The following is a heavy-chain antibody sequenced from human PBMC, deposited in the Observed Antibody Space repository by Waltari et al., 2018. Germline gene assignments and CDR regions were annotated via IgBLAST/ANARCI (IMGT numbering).Heavy chain of an antibody. CDR3: ASKGRIVVVPAATSTGDDY. V-gene: IGHV3-23*04. J-gene: IGHJ4*02. CDR1: GFTFSSYA. Sequence: EVQLVESGGGLVQPGGSLRLSCAASGFTFSSYAMSWVRQAPGKGLEWVSAISGSGGSTYYADSVKGRFTISRDNSKNTLYLQMNSLRAEDTAVYYCASKGRIVVVPAATSTGDDYWGQGTLVTVSS. D-gene: IGHD2-2*01. CDR2: ISGSGGST.